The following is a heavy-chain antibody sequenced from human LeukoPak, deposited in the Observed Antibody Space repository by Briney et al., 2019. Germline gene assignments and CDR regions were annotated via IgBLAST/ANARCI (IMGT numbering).Heavy chain of an antibody. D-gene: IGHD3-22*01. CDR1: GFTFGDYA. CDR2: ISWNSGSI. J-gene: IGHJ4*02. Sequence: PGGSLRLSCAASGFTFGDYAMRWVRQAPGKGLEWVSGISWNSGSIGYADSVKGRFTISRDNAKNSLYLQMNSLRAEDTALYYCARSNYYDRSGYYGYWGQGTLVTVSS. CDR3: ARSNYYDRSGYYGY. V-gene: IGHV3-9*01.